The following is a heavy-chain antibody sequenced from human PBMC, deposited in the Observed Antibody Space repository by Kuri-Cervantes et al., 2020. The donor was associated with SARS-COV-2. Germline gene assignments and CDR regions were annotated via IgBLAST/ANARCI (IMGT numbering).Heavy chain of an antibody. J-gene: IGHJ3*02. CDR2: INSDGSST. Sequence: GGSLRLSCAASGFTFSSYWMHWVRQAPGKGLVWVSRINSDGSSTSYADSVKGRFTISRDNSKNTLYLQMNSLRAEDTAVYYCARVIEDTADAFDIWGQGTMVTVSS. CDR1: GFTFSSYW. CDR3: ARVIEDTADAFDI. D-gene: IGHD5-18*01. V-gene: IGHV3-74*01.